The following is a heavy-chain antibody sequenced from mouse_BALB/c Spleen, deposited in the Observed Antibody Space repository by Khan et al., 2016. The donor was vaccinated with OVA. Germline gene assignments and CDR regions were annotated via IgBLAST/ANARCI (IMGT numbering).Heavy chain of an antibody. CDR3: VRDGAYHRNDGWFAY. Sequence: LVESGAELARPGASVKMSCKASGYTFTSYTIHWIKERPGQGLEWIGNINPSNGYTNYNQKFKDKATLTTDKSSTTAYLQLSSLTSDDSAVYNCVRDGAYHRNDGWFAYWGQGTLVTVSA. V-gene: IGHV1-4*01. CDR1: GYTFTSYT. CDR2: INPSNGYT. D-gene: IGHD2-14*01. J-gene: IGHJ3*01.